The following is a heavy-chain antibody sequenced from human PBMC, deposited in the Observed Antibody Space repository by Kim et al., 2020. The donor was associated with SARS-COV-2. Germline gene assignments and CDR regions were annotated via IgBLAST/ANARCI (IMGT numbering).Heavy chain of an antibody. V-gene: IGHV1-69*13. J-gene: IGHJ6*01. Sequence: SVKVSCKASGGTFSSYAISWVRQAPGQGLEWMGGVIPYIGTANYAQRLQGRVTITADASTSTAYMELSSLRSDDTAVYYCARDFVAARAYPYYY. CDR1: GGTFSSYA. CDR3: ARDFVAARAYPYYY. D-gene: IGHD6-6*01. CDR2: VIPYIGTA.